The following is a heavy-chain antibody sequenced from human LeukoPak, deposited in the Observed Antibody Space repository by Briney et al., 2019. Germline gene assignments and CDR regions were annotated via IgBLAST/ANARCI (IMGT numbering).Heavy chain of an antibody. CDR1: GFTFSSYS. D-gene: IGHD3-3*01. J-gene: IGHJ6*03. Sequence: GGSLRLSCAASGFTFSSYSMNWVRQAPGKGLEWVSYISSSSSTIYYADSVKGRFTISRDNAKNSLYLQMNSLRAEDTAVYYCARDPGYYDFWSGFRALARKYYYYYMDVWGKGTTVTVSS. V-gene: IGHV3-48*04. CDR2: ISSSSSTI. CDR3: ARDPGYYDFWSGFRALARKYYYYYMDV.